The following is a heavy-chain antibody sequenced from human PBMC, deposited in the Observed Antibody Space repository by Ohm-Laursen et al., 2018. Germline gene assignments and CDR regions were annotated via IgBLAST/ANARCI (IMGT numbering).Heavy chain of an antibody. J-gene: IGHJ6*02. CDR3: ARVVGATFHHYGMDV. CDR1: GGTSSSYA. V-gene: IGHV1-69*04. D-gene: IGHD1-26*01. Sequence: ASVKVSCKASGGTSSSYAISWVRQAPGQGLEWMGRIIPIVGIAYYAQKLQGRVTITADKSTSTAYMELSSLRSEDTAVYYCARVVGATFHHYGMDVWGQGTTVSVSS. CDR2: IIPIVGIA.